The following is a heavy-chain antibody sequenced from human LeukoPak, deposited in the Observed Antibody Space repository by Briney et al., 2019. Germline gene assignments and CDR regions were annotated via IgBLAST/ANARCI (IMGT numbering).Heavy chain of an antibody. CDR3: ARAQYFDWVSSLDY. V-gene: IGHV1-69*04. CDR1: GGTFSSYA. D-gene: IGHD3-9*01. CDR2: IIPILGIA. Sequence: ASVKVSCKASGGTFSSYAISWVRQAPGQGLECMGRIIPILGIANYAQKFQGRVTVTRDTSTSTVNMELRSLTSEDTAVYYCARAQYFDWVSSLDYWGQGTLVTVSS. J-gene: IGHJ4*02.